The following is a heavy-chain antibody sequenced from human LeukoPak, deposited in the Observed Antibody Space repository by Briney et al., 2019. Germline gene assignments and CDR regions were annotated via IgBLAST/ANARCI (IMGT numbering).Heavy chain of an antibody. CDR1: GYTITSGYY. CDR3: ARNHSSLTVAAAMRHTCFDP. D-gene: IGHD2-2*01. CDR2: VYHSGST. V-gene: IGHV4-38-2*02. J-gene: IGHJ5*02. Sequence: PSETLSLTCTVSGYTITSGYYWGWIRQPPGKGLEWIASVYHSGSTAYNPSFKSRVSISVDTSKNQFSLQLNFVTAADTAVSSCARNHSSLTVAAAMRHTCFDPWGQGTLVTVSS.